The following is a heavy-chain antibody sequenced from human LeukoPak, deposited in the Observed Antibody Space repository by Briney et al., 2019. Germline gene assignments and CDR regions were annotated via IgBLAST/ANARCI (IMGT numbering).Heavy chain of an antibody. D-gene: IGHD6-13*01. Sequence: PGGSLRLSCAASGFTFSSYSMNWVRQAPGKGLEWVSSISSSSSYIYYADSVKGRFTISRDNAKNSLYLQMNSLRAGDTAVYYCARSYSSSLAYNWFDPWGQGTLVTVSS. V-gene: IGHV3-21*01. J-gene: IGHJ5*02. CDR2: ISSSSSYI. CDR1: GFTFSSYS. CDR3: ARSYSSSLAYNWFDP.